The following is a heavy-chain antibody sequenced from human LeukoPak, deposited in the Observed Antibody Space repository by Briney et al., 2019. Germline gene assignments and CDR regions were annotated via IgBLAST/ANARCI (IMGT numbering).Heavy chain of an antibody. CDR3: AKGVGIQDYYYYYYMDV. V-gene: IGHV3-30*02. D-gene: IGHD5-18*01. Sequence: PGGSLRLSCAASGFTFSSYWMHWVRQAPGKGLEWVAVIWYGGSNKYYADSVKGRFTISRDNSKNTLYLQMNSLRAEDTAVYYCAKGVGIQDYYYYYYMDVWGKGTTVTVSS. J-gene: IGHJ6*03. CDR1: GFTFSSYW. CDR2: IWYGGSNK.